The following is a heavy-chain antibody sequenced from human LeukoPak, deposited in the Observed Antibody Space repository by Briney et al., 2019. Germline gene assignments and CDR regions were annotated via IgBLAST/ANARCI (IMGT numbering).Heavy chain of an antibody. CDR2: ISGSGGST. CDR1: GFTFSSYA. V-gene: IGHV3-23*01. CDR3: ATSGCSSTSCPNYGMDV. D-gene: IGHD2-2*01. J-gene: IGHJ6*02. Sequence: GASLRLSCAASGFTFSSYAMSWVLQAPGKGLEWVSAISGSGGSTYYADSVKGRFTISRDNSKNTLYLQMNSLRAEDTAVYYCATSGCSSTSCPNYGMDVWGQGTTVTVSS.